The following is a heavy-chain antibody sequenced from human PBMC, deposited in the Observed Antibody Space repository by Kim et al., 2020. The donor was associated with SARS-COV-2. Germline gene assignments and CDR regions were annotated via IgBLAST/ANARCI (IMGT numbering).Heavy chain of an antibody. Sequence: SVKVSCKASGGTFSSYAISWVRQAPGQGLEWMGGIIPIFGTANYAQKFQGRVTITADESTSTAYMELSSLRSEDTAVYYCARSRRYYDSSGYSVLPYYYYYYGMDVWGQGTTVTVSS. CDR2: IIPIFGTA. CDR1: GGTFSSYA. V-gene: IGHV1-69*13. D-gene: IGHD3-22*01. J-gene: IGHJ6*02. CDR3: ARSRRYYDSSGYSVLPYYYYYYGMDV.